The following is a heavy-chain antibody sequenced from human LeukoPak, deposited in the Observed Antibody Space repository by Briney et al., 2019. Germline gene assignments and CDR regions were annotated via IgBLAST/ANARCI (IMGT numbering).Heavy chain of an antibody. CDR2: ISAYNGNT. Sequence: ASVTVSFTASGYTFTVYYMHWVRQAPGQGLEWMGWISAYNGNTNYAQKLQGRVTMTTDTSTSTAYMELRSLRSDDTAVYYCARDRPYDSDAFDIWGQGTMVTVSS. CDR3: ARDRPYDSDAFDI. CDR1: GYTFTVYY. D-gene: IGHD5-12*01. V-gene: IGHV1-18*04. J-gene: IGHJ3*02.